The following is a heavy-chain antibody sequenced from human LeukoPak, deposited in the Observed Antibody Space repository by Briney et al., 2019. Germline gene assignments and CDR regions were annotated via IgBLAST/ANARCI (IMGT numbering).Heavy chain of an antibody. J-gene: IGHJ4*02. CDR2: IYYSGST. V-gene: IGHV4-59*01. D-gene: IGHD3-16*01. Sequence: SETLSLTCTVSGGSISSYYWSWIRQPPGKGLEWIGYIYYSGSTNYNPSLRSRVTISVDTSKNQFSLKLSSVTAADTAVYYCARVSLITVPDYWGQGTLVTVSS. CDR1: GGSISSYY. CDR3: ARVSLITVPDY.